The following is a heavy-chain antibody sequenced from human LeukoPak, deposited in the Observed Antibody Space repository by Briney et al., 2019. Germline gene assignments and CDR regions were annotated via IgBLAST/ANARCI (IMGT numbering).Heavy chain of an antibody. D-gene: IGHD2-21*02. J-gene: IGHJ4*02. Sequence: SETPSLTCTVSGGSISSGGYYWSWIRQHPGKGLEWIGYIYYSGSTYYNPSLKSRVTISVDTSKNQFSLKLSSVTAADTAVYYCARGPRGSAYCGGDCYSPFDYWGQGTLVTVSS. CDR3: ARGPRGSAYCGGDCYSPFDY. V-gene: IGHV4-31*03. CDR2: IYYSGST. CDR1: GGSISSGGYY.